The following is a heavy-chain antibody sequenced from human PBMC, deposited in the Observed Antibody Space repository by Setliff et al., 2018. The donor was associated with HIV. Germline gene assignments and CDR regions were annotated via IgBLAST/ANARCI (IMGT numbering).Heavy chain of an antibody. CDR3: AKIQNPQGYYYDSSGYYPHPGSPDY. Sequence: PGGSLRLSCAASGFTFSSYWMHWFRQAPGKGLVWVFGMNTDGSSTRYADSVKGRFTISRDNSKNTLYLQMNSLRAEDTAVYYCAKIQNPQGYYYDSSGYYPHPGSPDYWGQGTLVTVSS. D-gene: IGHD3-22*01. J-gene: IGHJ4*02. CDR2: MNTDGSST. CDR1: GFTFSSYW. V-gene: IGHV3-74*01.